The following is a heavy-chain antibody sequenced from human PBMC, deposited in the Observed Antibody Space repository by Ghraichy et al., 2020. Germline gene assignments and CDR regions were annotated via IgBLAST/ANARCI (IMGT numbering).Heavy chain of an antibody. CDR1: GFTFSSYS. CDR2: ISSSSSTI. J-gene: IGHJ5*02. Sequence: GESLNISCAASGFTFSSYSMNWVRQAPGKGLEWVSYISSSSSTIYYADSVKGRFTISRDNAKNSLYLQMNSLRAEDTAVYYCARDRGMTTVTTGWFDPWGQGTLVTVSS. CDR3: ARDRGMTTVTTGWFDP. V-gene: IGHV3-48*04. D-gene: IGHD4-17*01.